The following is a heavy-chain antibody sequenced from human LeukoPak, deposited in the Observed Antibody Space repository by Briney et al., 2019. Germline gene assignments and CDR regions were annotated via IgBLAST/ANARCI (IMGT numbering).Heavy chain of an antibody. D-gene: IGHD3-10*01. J-gene: IGHJ6*03. V-gene: IGHV1-24*01. Sequence: ASVKVSCKVSGYTLTELSMHWVRQAPGKGLEWMGGFDPEDGETIYAQKFQGRVTMTEDTSTDTAYMELSSLRSEDTAVYYCATGGYYGSVSSNYYYYYMDVSGKGTTVTVSS. CDR2: FDPEDGET. CDR1: GYTLTELS. CDR3: ATGGYYGSVSSNYYYYYMDV.